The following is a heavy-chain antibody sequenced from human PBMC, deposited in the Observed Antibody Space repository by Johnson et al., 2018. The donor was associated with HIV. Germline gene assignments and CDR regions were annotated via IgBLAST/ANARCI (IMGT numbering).Heavy chain of an antibody. Sequence: VLLVESGGGLVQPGRSLRLSCAASAFPFDDHALHWVRQTPGKGLQWFSIILKGRFTMSRDNAKKSLYLQMNSLRAEDTAVYYCARHFRGGDRGAFDIWGQGTMVTVSS. CDR3: ARHFRGGDRGAFDI. CDR2: I. V-gene: IGHV3-9*01. J-gene: IGHJ3*02. CDR1: AFPFDDHA. D-gene: IGHD3-10*01.